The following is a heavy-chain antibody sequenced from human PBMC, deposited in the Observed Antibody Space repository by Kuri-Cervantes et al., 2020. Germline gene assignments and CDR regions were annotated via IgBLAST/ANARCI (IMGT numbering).Heavy chain of an antibody. CDR1: GYTFTSYY. V-gene: IGHV1-46*01. J-gene: IGHJ5*02. D-gene: IGHD3-10*01. CDR3: ARFSGFVVRAFDP. CDR2: INPSGGST. Sequence: ASVKVSCKASGYTFTSYYMHWVRQAPGQGLEWMGIINPSGGSTSYAQKFQGRVTMTRNTPISTAYMELSSLRSEDTAVYYCARFSGFVVRAFDPWGQGTLVTVSS.